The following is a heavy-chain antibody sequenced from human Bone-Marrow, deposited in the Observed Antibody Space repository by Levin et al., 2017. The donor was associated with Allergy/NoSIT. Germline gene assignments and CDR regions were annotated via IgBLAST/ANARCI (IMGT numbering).Heavy chain of an antibody. D-gene: IGHD1-26*01. V-gene: IGHV3-23*01. Sequence: GESLKISCAASGFTFSTYAMSWVRQAPGKGLEWVSDISGSGGAESTYFADSVRGRFTISRDNSKNTVFLQLKSLTAEDTAVYYCAWASGHTPIVDDWFDSWGPGNLVTV. CDR1: GFTFSTYA. CDR3: AWASGHTPIVDDWFDS. J-gene: IGHJ5*01. CDR2: ISGSGGAEST.